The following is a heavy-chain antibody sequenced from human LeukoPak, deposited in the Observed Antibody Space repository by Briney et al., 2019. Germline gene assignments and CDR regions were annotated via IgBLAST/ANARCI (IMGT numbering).Heavy chain of an antibody. CDR3: ARKAYCSGGSCPIDY. D-gene: IGHD2-15*01. CDR2: INTNTGNP. J-gene: IGHJ4*02. V-gene: IGHV7-4-1*02. Sequence: GASVKVSCKASGYTFTSYAMNWVRQAPGQGLEWMGWINTNTGNPTYAQGFTGRFVFSLDTSVSTAYLQISSLKAEGTAVYYCARKAYCSGGSCPIDYWGQGTLVTVSS. CDR1: GYTFTSYA.